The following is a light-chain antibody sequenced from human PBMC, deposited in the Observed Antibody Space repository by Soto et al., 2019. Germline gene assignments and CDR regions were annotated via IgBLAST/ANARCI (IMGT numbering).Light chain of an antibody. J-gene: IGKJ2*01. CDR2: AAS. Sequence: DIQMTQSPSSLSASVGDRVTITCRASQSINRYINWYQQKSGKAPKLLINAASSLQSGVPSRFSGSGSGTDFTLTISSLQTDDSATYFCQEYKTYAFGPGTKVDIK. CDR1: QSINRY. V-gene: IGKV1-39*02. CDR3: QEYKTYA.